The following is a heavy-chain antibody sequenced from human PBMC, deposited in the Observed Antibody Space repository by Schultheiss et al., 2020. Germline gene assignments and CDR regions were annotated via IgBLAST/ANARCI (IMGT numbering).Heavy chain of an antibody. V-gene: IGHV3-30*01. J-gene: IGHJ4*02. CDR3: ARDGTNEAYGDSFDY. D-gene: IGHD4-17*01. CDR2: ISYDGSNK. Sequence: GGSLRLSCAASGFTFSSYAMHWVRQAPGKGLEWVAVISYDGSNKYYADSVKGRFTISRDNSKNTLYLQMNSLRAEDTAVYYCARDGTNEAYGDSFDYWGQGTLVTVSS. CDR1: GFTFSSYA.